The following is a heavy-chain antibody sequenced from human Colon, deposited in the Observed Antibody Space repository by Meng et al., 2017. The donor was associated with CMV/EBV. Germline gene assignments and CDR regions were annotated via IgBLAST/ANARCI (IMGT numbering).Heavy chain of an antibody. Sequence: SLRLSCAASGFTFSSDAMHWVRQAPGKGLEWVAVISYDGTTKYYADSVKGRFTISRDNSKNTVYLQMNSLRGEDTAVYYCARDEAPWGQGTLVTVSS. CDR2: ISYDGTTK. J-gene: IGHJ5*02. CDR1: GFTFSSDA. CDR3: ARDEAP. V-gene: IGHV3-30*04.